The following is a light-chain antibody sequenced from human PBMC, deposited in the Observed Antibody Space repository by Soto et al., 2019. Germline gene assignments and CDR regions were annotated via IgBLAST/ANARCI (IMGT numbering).Light chain of an antibody. Sequence: QSALTQPASVSGAPGQSITISCTGTSSNVGGYNYVYWYQQHPGKAPKLIIYEVSNRPSGVSNRFSGSKSGNTASLTISGQHAEDEDDYYRNSYTSQSTWVFGTGTKVTVL. V-gene: IGLV2-14*01. J-gene: IGLJ1*01. CDR2: EVS. CDR1: SSNVGGYNY. CDR3: NSYTSQSTWV.